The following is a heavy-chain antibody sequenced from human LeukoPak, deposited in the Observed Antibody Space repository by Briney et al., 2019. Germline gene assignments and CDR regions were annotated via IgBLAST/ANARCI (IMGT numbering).Heavy chain of an antibody. CDR2: IYHSGST. CDR1: GVSISSGGYS. J-gene: IGHJ4*02. Sequence: SETLSLTCAVSGVSISSGGYSWSWLRQPPGKGLEWIGYIYHSGSTYYNPSLKSRVTISVDRSKNQFSLKLSSVTAADTAVYYCARANYGITFGGVIVPYFDYWGQGTLVTVSS. V-gene: IGHV4-30-2*01. CDR3: ARANYGITFGGVIVPYFDY. D-gene: IGHD3-16*02.